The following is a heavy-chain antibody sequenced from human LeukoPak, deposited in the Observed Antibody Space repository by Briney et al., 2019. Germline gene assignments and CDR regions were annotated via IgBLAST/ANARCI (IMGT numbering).Heavy chain of an antibody. CDR1: GYSISSGYF. Sequence: SETLSLTCTVSGYSISSGYFWGWIRQPPGKGLEWIGVYHVGTTDNNPSLKSRVTISVDTSKNQMSLKLSSVTAADTAVYYCARAPTHCGGDCWGYFDYWGQGTLVTVSS. CDR2: VYHVGTT. J-gene: IGHJ4*02. D-gene: IGHD2-21*02. CDR3: ARAPTHCGGDCWGYFDY. V-gene: IGHV4-38-2*02.